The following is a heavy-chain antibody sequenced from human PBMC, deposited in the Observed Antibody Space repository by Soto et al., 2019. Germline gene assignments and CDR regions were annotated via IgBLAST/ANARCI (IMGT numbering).Heavy chain of an antibody. CDR3: ARDALSGRGSSLPNAFDI. CDR2: IYYSGST. J-gene: IGHJ3*02. V-gene: IGHV4-31*03. D-gene: IGHD6-13*01. Sequence: SETMCVTSSVADGNSGGGGDYWSWIKKHPGKGLEWIGYIYYSGSTYYNPSLKSRVTISVDTSKNQFSLKLSSVTAADTAVYYCARDALSGRGSSLPNAFDIWGPGTMVTVSS. CDR1: DGNSGGGGDY.